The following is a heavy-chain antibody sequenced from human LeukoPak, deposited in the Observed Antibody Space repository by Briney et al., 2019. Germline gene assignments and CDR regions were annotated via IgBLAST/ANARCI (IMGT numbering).Heavy chain of an antibody. CDR3: ARVFGEPI. D-gene: IGHD3-10*02. Sequence: GGSLRLSCAASGFTVSTNYTSWVRQAPGKGLEWVSVIYSGGSTYYADSVRGKFTISRDNSKNTLYLQMNSLRAEDTAVYYCARVFGEPIWGQGTMVTVSS. CDR1: GFTVSTNY. CDR2: IYSGGST. J-gene: IGHJ3*02. V-gene: IGHV3-66*01.